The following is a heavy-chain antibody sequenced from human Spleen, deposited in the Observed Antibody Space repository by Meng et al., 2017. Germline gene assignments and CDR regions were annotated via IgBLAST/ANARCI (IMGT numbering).Heavy chain of an antibody. CDR3: AKEIRPNDF. CDR1: GFTFSSYE. Sequence: GESLKISCAASGFTFSSYEMNWVRQAPGKGLEWVSYISSSGSSIYYADSVRGRFTVSRDDSKSTVYLQMNSLRVEDTAVYYCAKEIRPNDFWGQGTLVTVSS. CDR2: ISSSGSSI. J-gene: IGHJ4*01. D-gene: IGHD5-24*01. V-gene: IGHV3-48*03.